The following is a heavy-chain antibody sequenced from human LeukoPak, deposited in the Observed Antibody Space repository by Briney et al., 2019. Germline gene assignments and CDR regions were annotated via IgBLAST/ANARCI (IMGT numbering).Heavy chain of an antibody. Sequence: ASVKVSCKASGYTFTGYFMHWVRQAPGQGLGCMGWINPNSGDTNYAQKFQGRVTMTRDTSISTAYMELSGLRADDTAVYYCARDRTSTWYGGIDYWGQGTLVTVSS. CDR3: ARDRTSTWYGGIDY. CDR2: INPNSGDT. CDR1: GYTFTGYF. J-gene: IGHJ4*02. D-gene: IGHD6-13*01. V-gene: IGHV1-2*02.